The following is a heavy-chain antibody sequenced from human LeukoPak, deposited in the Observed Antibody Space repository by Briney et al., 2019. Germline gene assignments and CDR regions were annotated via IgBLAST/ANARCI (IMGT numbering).Heavy chain of an antibody. J-gene: IGHJ4*02. CDR2: IYYSGST. D-gene: IGHD6-19*01. CDR3: ARDNGSGWFKTFDY. Sequence: SQTLSLTCTVSGGSISSGDYYWSWIRQPPGKGLEWIGYIYYSGSTYYNPSLKSRVTISVDTSKNQFSPKLSSVTAADTAVYYCARDNGSGWFKTFDYWGQGTLVTVSS. V-gene: IGHV4-30-4*01. CDR1: GGSISSGDYY.